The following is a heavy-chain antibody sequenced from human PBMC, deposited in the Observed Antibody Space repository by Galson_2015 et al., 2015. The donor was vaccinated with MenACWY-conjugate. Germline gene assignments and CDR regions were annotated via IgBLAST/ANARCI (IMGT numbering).Heavy chain of an antibody. V-gene: IGHV1-18*04. CDR1: GLIFTNSG. CDR3: AREMGYFDH. J-gene: IGHJ4*02. D-gene: IGHD6-13*01. Sequence: SVKVSCKASGLIFTNSGFNWVRQAPGQGLEWMGWMSASNGNTKYAQRFQDRVTMTTDKSTSTAYMELRSLTSDDTALYYCAREMGYFDHWGQGSLVTVSS. CDR2: MSASNGNT.